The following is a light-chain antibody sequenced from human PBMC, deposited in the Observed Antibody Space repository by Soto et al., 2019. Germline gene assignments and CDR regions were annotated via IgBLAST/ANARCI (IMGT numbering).Light chain of an antibody. CDR2: EVS. Sequence: QSALTQPASVSRSPGQSITISCTGTSSDVGGYNYVSWYQQHPGKAPKLMIYEVSNRPSGVSNRFSGSKSGNTASLTISGLQAEDEADYYCSSYTSSSTFYVFGTGTKLTVL. V-gene: IGLV2-14*01. CDR1: SSDVGGYNY. CDR3: SSYTSSSTFYV. J-gene: IGLJ1*01.